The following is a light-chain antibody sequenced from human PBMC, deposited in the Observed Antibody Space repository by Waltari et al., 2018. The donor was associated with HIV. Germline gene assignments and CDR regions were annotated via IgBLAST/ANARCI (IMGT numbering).Light chain of an antibody. Sequence: QSELTQPPSASGTPGQRVTISCSGSSSNIGSYTVNWYQQLPGTAPKLLIYANQPRPSGVPARFSGSQSDTSASLAIGGLQSEDEADYYCATWDASLSGPVFGGGTKLTVL. CDR3: ATWDASLSGPV. CDR2: ANQ. J-gene: IGLJ2*01. CDR1: SSNIGSYT. V-gene: IGLV1-44*01.